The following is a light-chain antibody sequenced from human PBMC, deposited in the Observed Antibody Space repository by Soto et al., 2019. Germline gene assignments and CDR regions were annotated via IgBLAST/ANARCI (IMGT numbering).Light chain of an antibody. V-gene: IGLV1-47*01. CDR2: RNN. CDR1: TSNIGSNY. J-gene: IGLJ1*01. Sequence: QSVLTQPPSASGTPGQGVTISCSGSTSNIGSNYVYWYQQLPGAAPKLLIYRNNQRPSGVPDRFSGSKSGTSASLAISGLRSDEEADYFCAAWDDSLNGFYVCGTGTKVTVL. CDR3: AAWDDSLNGFYV.